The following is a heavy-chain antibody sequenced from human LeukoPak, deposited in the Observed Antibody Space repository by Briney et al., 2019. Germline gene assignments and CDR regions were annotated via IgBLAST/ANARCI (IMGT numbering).Heavy chain of an antibody. CDR3: ARSYCTNGVCYMDYFDY. J-gene: IGHJ4*02. V-gene: IGHV1-69*04. CDR2: IIPILGIA. Sequence: SVKVSCKASGGTFSSYAISWVRQAPGQGLEWMGRIIPILGIANYAQKFQGRVTITADKSTSTAYMELSSLRSEDTAVYYCARSYCTNGVCYMDYFDYWGQGTLVTVSS. D-gene: IGHD2-8*01. CDR1: GGTFSSYA.